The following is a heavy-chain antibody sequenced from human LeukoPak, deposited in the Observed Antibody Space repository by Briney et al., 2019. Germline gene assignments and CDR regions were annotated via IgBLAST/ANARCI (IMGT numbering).Heavy chain of an antibody. CDR3: TRIAAAGRGYFDY. V-gene: IGHV3-73*01. Sequence: HTGGSLRLSCAASGFTFSGSAMHWVRQASGKGLEWVGRIRSKANSYATAYAASVKGRFTISRDDSKNTAYLQMNSLKTEDTAVYYCTRIAAAGRGYFDYWGQGTLVTVSS. D-gene: IGHD6-13*01. J-gene: IGHJ4*02. CDR1: GFTFSGSA. CDR2: IRSKANSYAT.